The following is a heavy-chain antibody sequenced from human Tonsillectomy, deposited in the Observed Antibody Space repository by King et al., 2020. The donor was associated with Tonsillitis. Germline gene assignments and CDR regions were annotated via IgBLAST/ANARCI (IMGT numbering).Heavy chain of an antibody. Sequence: VQLVESGGGVVQPGRSLRLSCAASGFTFSSYGIHWVRQAPGKGLEWVAVISYDGSDKYYADSVKCRFTISRDNSKNTLYLQMNSLRADDTAVYYCARDLEPWVGYYYYAMDVWGQGTTVTVSS. V-gene: IGHV3-33*05. CDR1: GFTFSSYG. CDR3: ARDLEPWVGYYYYAMDV. D-gene: IGHD1-26*01. CDR2: ISYDGSDK. J-gene: IGHJ6*02.